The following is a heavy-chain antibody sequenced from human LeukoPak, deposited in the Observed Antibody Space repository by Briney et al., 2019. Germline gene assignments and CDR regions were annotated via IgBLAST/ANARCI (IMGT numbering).Heavy chain of an antibody. CDR2: IYYSGST. D-gene: IGHD3-22*01. J-gene: IGHJ6*02. Sequence: PSETLSLTCTVSGGSVSSGSYYWGWIRQPPGKGLEWIGSIYYSGSTYYNPSLKSRVTISVDTSKNQFSLKLSSVTAADTAVYYCARISYYYDSSGSGMDVWGQGTTVTVSS. V-gene: IGHV4-39*01. CDR3: ARISYYYDSSGSGMDV. CDR1: GGSVSSGSYY.